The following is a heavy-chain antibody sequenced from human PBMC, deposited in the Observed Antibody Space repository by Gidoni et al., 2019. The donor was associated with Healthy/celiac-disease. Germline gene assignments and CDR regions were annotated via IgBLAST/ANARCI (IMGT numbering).Heavy chain of an antibody. CDR2: IYYSGST. CDR1: GGSFSSGSYH. V-gene: IGHV4-61*01. CDR3: ARAKITIFGVVIMFFGGMDV. J-gene: IGHJ6*02. D-gene: IGHD3-3*01. Sequence: QVQLLDPCPGLATPSETLPLTCTVSGGSFSSGSYHCSWIRHPPGKGLEWIGYIYYSGSTNYNPSLKSRVTRSVDTSKNQFSLKLSSVTAADTAVYYCARAKITIFGVVIMFFGGMDVWGQGTTVTVSS.